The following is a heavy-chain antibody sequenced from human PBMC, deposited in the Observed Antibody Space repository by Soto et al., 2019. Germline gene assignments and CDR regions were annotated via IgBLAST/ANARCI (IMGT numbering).Heavy chain of an antibody. D-gene: IGHD3-22*01. CDR1: GGSISSGDYY. CDR3: ARALRYYDSPVLKNWFDP. V-gene: IGHV4-30-4*01. J-gene: IGHJ5*02. CDR2: IYYSGRT. Sequence: QVQLQESGPGLVKPSQTLSLTCTVSGGSISSGDYYWSWIRQPPGKGLEWIGYIYYSGRTYYNPSLKSRVTISVDTSKSRFSLKLSSVTAADTAVYYCARALRYYDSPVLKNWFDPWGQGTLVTVSS.